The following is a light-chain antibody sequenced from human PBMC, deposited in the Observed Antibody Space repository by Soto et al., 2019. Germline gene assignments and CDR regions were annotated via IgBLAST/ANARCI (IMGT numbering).Light chain of an antibody. V-gene: IGKV1-33*01. CDR2: HAS. J-gene: IGKJ4*01. CDR1: QGIAKY. CDR3: QQSDNLPLT. Sequence: DTQMTQSPSSLSASVGDRVTITCQASQGIAKYLHWYQQKPGKDLKLLIYHASKLQTGVQSRFSRSGSGTDFTVPISSLQAEDIATYYCQQSDNLPLTFGGGTKVEI.